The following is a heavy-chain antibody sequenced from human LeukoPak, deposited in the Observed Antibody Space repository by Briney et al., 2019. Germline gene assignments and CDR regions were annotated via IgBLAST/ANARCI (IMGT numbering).Heavy chain of an antibody. V-gene: IGHV3-21*01. CDR1: GFTFSSYS. J-gene: IGHJ4*02. CDR3: ARDRNSYGVDY. CDR2: ISSSSSYI. Sequence: GGSLRLSCAASGFTFSSYSMNWVRQAPGRGLAWVSSISSSSSYIYYADSVKGRFTISRDNAKNSLYLQMNSLRAEDTAVYYCARDRNSYGVDYWGQGTLVTVSS. D-gene: IGHD5-18*01.